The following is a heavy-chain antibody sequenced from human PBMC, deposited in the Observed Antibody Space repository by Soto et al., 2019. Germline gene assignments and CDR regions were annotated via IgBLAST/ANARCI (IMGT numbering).Heavy chain of an antibody. J-gene: IGHJ4*02. D-gene: IGHD3-10*01. V-gene: IGHV4-34*01. CDR1: GESFSGYI. Sequence: PSETLSLTCAVYGESFSGYIWTWIRQTPGKGLEWIGYINYSGSTNYNPSLKSRVTISVDTSNNQFSLKLSSVTAADTAVYYCARPAMVRGVIEYYFDYWGQGTLVTVSS. CDR3: ARPAMVRGVIEYYFDY. CDR2: INYSGST.